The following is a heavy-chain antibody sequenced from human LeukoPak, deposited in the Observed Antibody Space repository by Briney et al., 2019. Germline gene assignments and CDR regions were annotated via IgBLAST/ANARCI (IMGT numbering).Heavy chain of an antibody. CDR2: ISTSNGNR. CDR1: GYTFTIHG. J-gene: IGHJ4*02. CDR3: ARDPGSAWYDY. Sequence: ASVKVSCKASGYTFTIHGFTWVRQAPGQGLEWMGSISTSNGNRIYAQTLQGRVTMTTDTSTSTAFMELRSLRSDDTAVYYCARDPGSAWYDYWGQGTLVTVSS. D-gene: IGHD6-19*01. V-gene: IGHV1-18*04.